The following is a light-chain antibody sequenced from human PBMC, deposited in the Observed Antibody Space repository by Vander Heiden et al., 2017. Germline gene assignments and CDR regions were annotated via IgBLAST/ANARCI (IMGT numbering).Light chain of an antibody. Sequence: QSGLTQPPSVSGAPGQRVTISCTGSSSNIGAGYDVHWYQQLPGTAPKLLIYGNSNRPSGVPDRFSGSKSGTSASLAITGLQAEDEADYYCQSYDSSLPGEVFGGGTKLTVL. V-gene: IGLV1-40*01. CDR1: SSNIGAGYD. CDR3: QSYDSSLPGEV. J-gene: IGLJ2*01. CDR2: GNS.